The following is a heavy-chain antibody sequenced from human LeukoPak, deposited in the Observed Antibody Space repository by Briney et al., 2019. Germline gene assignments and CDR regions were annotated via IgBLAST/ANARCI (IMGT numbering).Heavy chain of an antibody. CDR2: IYYSGST. CDR3: ARYHAGVWGSYRYYFDY. J-gene: IGHJ4*02. CDR1: GGSISSGSYY. D-gene: IGHD3-16*02. V-gene: IGHV4-61*01. Sequence: SSETLSLTCTVSGGSISSGSYYWSWIRQPPGKGLEWIGYIYYSGSTNYNPSLKSRVTISVDTSKNQFSLKLSSVTAADTAVYYCARYHAGVWGSYRYYFDYWGQGTLVTVSS.